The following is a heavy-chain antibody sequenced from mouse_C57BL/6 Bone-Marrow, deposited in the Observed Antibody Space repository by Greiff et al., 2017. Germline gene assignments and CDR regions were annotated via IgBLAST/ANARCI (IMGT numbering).Heavy chain of an antibody. CDR1: GYTFTSYW. Sequence: QVQLQQPGAELVKPGASVKLSCKASGYTFTSYWITWVKQRPGQGLEWIGDIYPGSGSTNYNEKFKSKATLTVDTSSSTAYMQLSSLASEDSAVYNGARPYYSNYWYFDVWGTGTTGTVSS. CDR2: IYPGSGST. J-gene: IGHJ1*03. V-gene: IGHV1-55*01. CDR3: ARPYYSNYWYFDV. D-gene: IGHD2-5*01.